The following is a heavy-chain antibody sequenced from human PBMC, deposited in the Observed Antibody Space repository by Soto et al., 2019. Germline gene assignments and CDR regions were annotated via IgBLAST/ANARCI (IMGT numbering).Heavy chain of an antibody. D-gene: IGHD6-13*01. V-gene: IGHV3-9*01. CDR3: AKEALIAAAGTEGYFDY. J-gene: IGHJ4*02. CDR1: GFTFDDYA. CDR2: IVWNSGSI. Sequence: GGSLRLSCAASGFTFDDYAMHWVRQAPGKGLEWVSGIVWNSGSIGYADSVKGRFTISRDNAKNSLYLQMNSLRAEDTALYYCAKEALIAAAGTEGYFDYWGQGTLVTVSS.